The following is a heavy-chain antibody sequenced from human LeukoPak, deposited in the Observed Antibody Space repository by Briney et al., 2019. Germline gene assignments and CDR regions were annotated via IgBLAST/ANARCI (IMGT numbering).Heavy chain of an antibody. CDR2: ISAYNGNT. Sequence: ASVKVSCKASGYTFTSYGISWVRQAPGQGLEWMGWISAYNGNTNYAQKLQGRVTMTTDTSTSTAYMELRSLRSDDTAVYYCARDGSLSALRYFDWLFQTPNRVGVFGNWFDPWGQGTLVTVSS. V-gene: IGHV1-18*01. D-gene: IGHD3-9*01. CDR1: GYTFTSYG. CDR3: ARDGSLSALRYFDWLFQTPNRVGVFGNWFDP. J-gene: IGHJ5*02.